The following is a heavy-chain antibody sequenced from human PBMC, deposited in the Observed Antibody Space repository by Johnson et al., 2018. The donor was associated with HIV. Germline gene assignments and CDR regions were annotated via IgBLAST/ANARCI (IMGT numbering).Heavy chain of an antibody. CDR3: ARGGMWFGGYDDFDI. V-gene: IGHV3-20*04. CDR2: INWNGGST. Sequence: MLLVEYGGGVVRPGGSQRLSCAASGFIFDDYGMSWVRQAPGKGLEWVSSINWNGGSTGYGDSVKGRFTISRDNSKNTLYLQMSSLRPEDTAVYYCARGGMWFGGYDDFDIWGQGTMVTVSS. CDR1: GFIFDDYG. D-gene: IGHD3-10*01. J-gene: IGHJ3*02.